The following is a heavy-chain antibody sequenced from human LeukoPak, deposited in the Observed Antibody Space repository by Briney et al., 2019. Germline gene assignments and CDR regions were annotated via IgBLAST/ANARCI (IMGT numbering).Heavy chain of an antibody. CDR2: IKQDGSET. D-gene: IGHD2-2*01. Sequence: GGSLRLSCAASGFTFSSYAMSWVRQAPGKGLEWVANIKQDGSETYYVDSLKGRFTVSGDNAKNSVYLQMNNLRAEDTAVYYCARRAPGYCITTSCPDTYYYYYYMDVWGKGTTVTVSS. CDR1: GFTFSSYA. CDR3: ARRAPGYCITTSCPDTYYYYYYMDV. V-gene: IGHV3-7*01. J-gene: IGHJ6*03.